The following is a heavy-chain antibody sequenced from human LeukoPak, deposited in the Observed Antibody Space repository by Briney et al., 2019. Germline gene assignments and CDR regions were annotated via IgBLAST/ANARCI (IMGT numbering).Heavy chain of an antibody. J-gene: IGHJ3*02. CDR2: VDPEDGET. CDR3: ATGEEMATKDAFDI. CDR1: GYTFTDDY. V-gene: IGHV1-69-2*01. Sequence: ASVKVSCKVSGYTFTDDYMHWVPQAPGKGLEWMGLVDPEDGETIYAEKFQGRVTITADTSTDTAYIELSSLRSEDTAMYYCATGEEMATKDAFDIWGQGTMVTVSS. D-gene: IGHD5-24*01.